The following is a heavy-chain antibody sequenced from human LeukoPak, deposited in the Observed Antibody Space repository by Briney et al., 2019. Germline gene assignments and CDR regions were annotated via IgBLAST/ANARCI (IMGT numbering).Heavy chain of an antibody. CDR2: ISAYNGNT. D-gene: IGHD3-3*01. Sequence: ASVKVSCKASGYTFTSYGISWVRQAPGQGLEWMGWISAYNGNTNYAQKLRGRVTMTTDTSTSTAYMELRSLRSDDTAVYYCARGGDFWSGSNYFDYWGQGTLVTVSS. CDR3: ARGGDFWSGSNYFDY. CDR1: GYTFTSYG. V-gene: IGHV1-18*01. J-gene: IGHJ4*02.